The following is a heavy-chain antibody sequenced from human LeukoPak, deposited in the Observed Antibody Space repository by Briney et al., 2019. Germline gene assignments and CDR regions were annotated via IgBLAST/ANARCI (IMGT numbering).Heavy chain of an antibody. CDR1: GFTFSSYG. V-gene: IGHV3-30*18. CDR3: AKAREYYYDSSGSYYFDY. J-gene: IGHJ4*02. Sequence: GRSLRLSCAASGFTFSSYGMHWVRQAPGKGLEWVAVMSYDGSYKYIADSVKGRFTISRDNSKNTLYLQMNSLRAEDTAVYYCAKAREYYYDSSGSYYFDYWGQGTLVTVSS. CDR2: MSYDGSYK. D-gene: IGHD3-22*01.